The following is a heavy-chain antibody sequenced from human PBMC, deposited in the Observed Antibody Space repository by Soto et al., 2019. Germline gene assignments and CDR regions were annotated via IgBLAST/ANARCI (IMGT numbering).Heavy chain of an antibody. D-gene: IGHD3-22*01. CDR1: GGTFSSYA. CDR2: IIPIFGTA. CDR3: ARERMNYYDSSGYSDY. J-gene: IGHJ4*02. Sequence: QVQLVQSGAEVKKPGSSVKVSSKASGGTFSSYAISWVRQAPGQGLEWMGGIIPIFGTANYAQKFQGRVTITADESTSTAYMELSSLRSEDTAVYYCARERMNYYDSSGYSDYWGQGTLVTVSS. V-gene: IGHV1-69*01.